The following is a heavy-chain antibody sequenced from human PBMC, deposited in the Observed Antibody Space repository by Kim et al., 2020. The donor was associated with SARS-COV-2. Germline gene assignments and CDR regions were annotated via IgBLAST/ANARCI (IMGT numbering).Heavy chain of an antibody. Sequence: AQKLQGRVTMTTDTSTSTAYMELRSLRSDDTAVYYCARWYSSSWYLAFDIWGQGTMVTVSS. V-gene: IGHV1-18*01. D-gene: IGHD6-13*01. CDR3: ARWYSSSWYLAFDI. J-gene: IGHJ3*02.